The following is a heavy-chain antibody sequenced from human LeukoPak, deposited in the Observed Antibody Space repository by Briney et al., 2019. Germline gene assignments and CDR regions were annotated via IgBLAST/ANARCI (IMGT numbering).Heavy chain of an antibody. CDR2: ISSNGGST. V-gene: IGHV3-64D*06. D-gene: IGHD4-17*01. CDR3: VKGGYGDYIRGGYFDY. CDR1: GFTFSTYA. Sequence: PGGSLRLSCSASGFTFSTYAMHWLRQAPGKGLEYVSGISSNGGSTYYADYVKGRITISRDNSKNTLYLQMSSLRAEDTAVYYCVKGGYGDYIRGGYFDYWGQGTLVTVSS. J-gene: IGHJ4*02.